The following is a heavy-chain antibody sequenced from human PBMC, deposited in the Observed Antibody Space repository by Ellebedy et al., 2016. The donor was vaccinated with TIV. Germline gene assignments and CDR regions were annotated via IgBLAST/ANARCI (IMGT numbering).Heavy chain of an antibody. D-gene: IGHD5/OR15-5a*01. CDR1: GYTFTKYG. Sequence: ASVKVSCKASGYTFTKYGISWVRQAPGQGLERMGWISGYNGDTNYAQKFQGRVTMTIDTSTGTVYMELRSLSFDDTAVYYCTRGFYEKFDPWGQGTLVTVS. V-gene: IGHV1-18*04. CDR3: TRGFYEKFDP. CDR2: ISGYNGDT. J-gene: IGHJ5*02.